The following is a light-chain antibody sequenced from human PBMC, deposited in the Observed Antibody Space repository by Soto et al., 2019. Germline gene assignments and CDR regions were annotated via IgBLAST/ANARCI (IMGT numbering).Light chain of an antibody. J-gene: IGLJ1*01. V-gene: IGLV2-11*01. Sequence: SALRLPGSVCGSPGQSVTISCTGTSSDVGAYDYVSWYQQHPGKAPKLLIYHVSKRPSGVPDRFSGSKSGNTASLTISGLQAEDEADYYCCTDAGSYKVFGIGTKVTVL. CDR3: CTDAGSYKV. CDR2: HVS. CDR1: SSDVGAYDY.